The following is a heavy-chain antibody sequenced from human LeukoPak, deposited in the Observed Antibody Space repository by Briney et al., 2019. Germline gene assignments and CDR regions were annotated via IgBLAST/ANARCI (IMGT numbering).Heavy chain of an antibody. CDR1: GFTFSNYA. J-gene: IGHJ4*02. CDR2: ISGSGAGT. CDR3: AKITMSRGVADY. V-gene: IGHV3-23*01. Sequence: GGSLRLSCAASGFTFSNYAMSWVRRAPGKGLEWVSGISGSGAGTYYADSVKGRFTISRDNSTSTLYLQMTSLRADDTAVYYCAKITMSRGVADYWGQGTLVTVSS. D-gene: IGHD3-10*01.